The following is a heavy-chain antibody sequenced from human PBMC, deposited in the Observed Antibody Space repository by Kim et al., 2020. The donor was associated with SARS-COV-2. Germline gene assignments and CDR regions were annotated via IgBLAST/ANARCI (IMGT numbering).Heavy chain of an antibody. CDR2: ISSSGSII. D-gene: IGHD3-22*01. J-gene: IGHJ4*02. CDR3: ARDVRYYYESSGYDY. V-gene: IGHV3-11*01. Sequence: GGSLRLSCAASGFTFSDYYMSWIRQAPGKGLEWVSYISSSGSIIYYAASVKARFTISRDNAKNTLYLQMNSLRAEDTAVYYCARDVRYYYESSGYDYWGQGTLVTVSS. CDR1: GFTFSDYY.